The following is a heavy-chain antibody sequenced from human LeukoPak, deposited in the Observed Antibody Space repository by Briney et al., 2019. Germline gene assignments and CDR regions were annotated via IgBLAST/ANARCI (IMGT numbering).Heavy chain of an antibody. V-gene: IGHV3-48*03. D-gene: IGHD2-2*01. CDR2: ISISGSTI. CDR3: ARDRPRVGLDY. Sequence: GSLRLSCAASGFTFDDYAMHWVRQAPGKGLEWVSYISISGSTIHYADSVKGRFTISRNNAKNALYLQMNSLRAEAMAVYYCARDRPRVGLDYWGQGTLVTVSS. J-gene: IGHJ4*02. CDR1: GFTFDDYA.